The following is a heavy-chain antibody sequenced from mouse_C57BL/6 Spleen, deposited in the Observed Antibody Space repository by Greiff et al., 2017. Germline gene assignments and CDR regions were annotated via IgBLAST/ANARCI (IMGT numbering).Heavy chain of an antibody. CDR1: GYTFTSYW. D-gene: IGHD2-5*01. V-gene: IGHV1-5*01. CDR2: IYPGNSDT. CDR3: TRSDYYSNDDAMDY. J-gene: IGHJ4*01. Sequence: EVQGVESGTVLARPGASVKMSCKTSGYTFTSYWMHWVKQRPGQGLEWIGAIYPGNSDTSYNQKFKGKAKLTAVTSASTAYMELSSLTNEDSAVYYCTRSDYYSNDDAMDYWGQGTSVTVSS.